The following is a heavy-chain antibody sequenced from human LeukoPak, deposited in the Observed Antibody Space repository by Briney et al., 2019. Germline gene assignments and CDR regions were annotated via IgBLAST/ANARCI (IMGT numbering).Heavy chain of an antibody. CDR1: GGSFSGYY. CDR3: ARGQIVVVVAGPYYHYYMDV. D-gene: IGHD2-15*01. J-gene: IGHJ6*03. Sequence: PSETLSLTCAVYGGSFSGYYWSWIRQPPGKGLEWIGEINHSGSTNYNPSLKSRVTISVDTSKNQFSLKLSSVTAADTAVYYCARGQIVVVVAGPYYHYYMDVWGKGTTVTVSS. CDR2: INHSGST. V-gene: IGHV4-34*01.